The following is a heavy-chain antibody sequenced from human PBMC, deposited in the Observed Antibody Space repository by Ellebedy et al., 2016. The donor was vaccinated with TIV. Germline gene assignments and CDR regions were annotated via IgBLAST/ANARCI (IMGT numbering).Heavy chain of an antibody. CDR3: AWTEADGYIDF. Sequence: GESLKISCKGSGYRFTSYWISWVRQMPGKGLEWMGRIDPSDSFIKYNPSFQGHVTISADKSIGTAYLQWSSLRASDTAIYYCAWTEADGYIDFWGQGTLVTVSS. CDR2: IDPSDSFI. V-gene: IGHV5-10-1*01. D-gene: IGHD5-24*01. CDR1: GYRFTSYW. J-gene: IGHJ4*02.